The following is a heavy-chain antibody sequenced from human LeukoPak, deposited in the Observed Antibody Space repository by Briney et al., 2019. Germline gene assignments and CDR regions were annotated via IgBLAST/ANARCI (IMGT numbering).Heavy chain of an antibody. CDR3: ARDESLSGSSGSIDY. CDR2: INGNSGDT. V-gene: IGHV1-18*04. D-gene: IGHD3-10*01. J-gene: IGHJ4*02. Sequence: ASVKVSCKASGYIFTAYYMHWVRQAPGQGPEWMGWINGNSGDTNYAQKLQGRVTMTTDTSTSTAYMELRSLRSDDTAVYYCARDESLSGSSGSIDYWGQGTLVTVSS. CDR1: GYIFTAYY.